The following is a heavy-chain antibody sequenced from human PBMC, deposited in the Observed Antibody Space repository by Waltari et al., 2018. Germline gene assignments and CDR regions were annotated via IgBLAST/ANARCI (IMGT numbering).Heavy chain of an antibody. V-gene: IGHV4-38-2*02. D-gene: IGHD3-10*01. CDR2: IYHSGST. Sequence: QVQLQESGPGLVKPSETLSLTCTVSGYSISSGYYWGWIRQPPGKGLEWIGSIYHSGSTYYNPSLKSRVTISVDTSKNQFSLKLSSVTAADTAVYYCARESRYYGSGSYGFDPWGQGTLVTVSS. CDR3: ARESRYYGSGSYGFDP. J-gene: IGHJ5*02. CDR1: GYSISSGYY.